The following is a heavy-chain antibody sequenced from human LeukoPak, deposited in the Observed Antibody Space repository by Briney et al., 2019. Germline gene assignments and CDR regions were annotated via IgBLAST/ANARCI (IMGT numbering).Heavy chain of an antibody. D-gene: IGHD1-26*01. Sequence: GGSLRLSCAASGFSLGDYWMTWVRQAPGKGLEWVSYINSSGSTIYYADSVRGRFTISRDNAKNSLYLQMNSLRAEDTAVYYCEGERGPPSRVGYWGQGTLVTVSS. CDR3: EGERGPPSRVGY. CDR1: GFSLGDYW. J-gene: IGHJ4*02. CDR2: INSSGSTI. V-gene: IGHV3-48*04.